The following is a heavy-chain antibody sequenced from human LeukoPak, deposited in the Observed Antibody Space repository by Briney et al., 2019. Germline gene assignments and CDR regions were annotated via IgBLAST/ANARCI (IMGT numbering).Heavy chain of an antibody. CDR2: ITTSTGKP. CDR1: GYTFTVYS. D-gene: IGHD3-16*01. CDR3: ARDASMINFDY. J-gene: IGHJ4*02. V-gene: IGHV7-4-1*02. Sequence: ASVKVSCKASGYTFTVYSINWLRQAPGQGLERMGWITTSTGKPTYAQGFTGRFVFSLDTSVSTTYLHINSLKAEDTAVYYCARDASMINFDYWGQGSRVTVSS.